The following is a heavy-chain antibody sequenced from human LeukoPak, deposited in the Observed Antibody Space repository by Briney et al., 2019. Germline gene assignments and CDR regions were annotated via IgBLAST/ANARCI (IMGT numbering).Heavy chain of an antibody. CDR1: GYNFTNYW. CDR3: ARREGGWHLDY. Sequence: GESLKISCKGSGYNFTNYWIGWVRQMPGKGLEWMGITYPGDSDTRYSSSFQGQVTISADKSISTAYLQWSSLKASDTAMYYCARREGGWHLDYWGQGTLVTVSS. D-gene: IGHD6-19*01. J-gene: IGHJ4*02. V-gene: IGHV5-51*01. CDR2: TYPGDSDT.